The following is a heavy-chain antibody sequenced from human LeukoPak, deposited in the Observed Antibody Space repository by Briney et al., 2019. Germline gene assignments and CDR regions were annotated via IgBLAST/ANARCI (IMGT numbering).Heavy chain of an antibody. CDR2: ISAYNGNT. V-gene: IGHV1-18*01. CDR3: ASSNYYDSSGYYPWYNWFDP. Sequence: ASVKVSCKASGYTFTSYGISWVRQAPGQGLEWMGWISAYNGNTNYAQKLQGRVTMTTDTSTSTAYMELRSLRSDDTAVYYCASSNYYDSSGYYPWYNWFDPWGQGTLVTDSS. D-gene: IGHD3-22*01. CDR1: GYTFTSYG. J-gene: IGHJ5*02.